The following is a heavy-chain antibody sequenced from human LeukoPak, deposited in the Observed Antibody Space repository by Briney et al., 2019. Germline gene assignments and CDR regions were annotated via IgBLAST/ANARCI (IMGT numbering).Heavy chain of an antibody. Sequence: PSQTLSLTCTVSGDSISSGDYYWSWIRQPAGKGLERIGRIYTSGSTNYNPSLKSRVTISVDTSKNQLSLKLSSVTAADTAVYYCARRVGDYYDSSGYAFDIWGQGTMVTVSS. CDR1: GDSISSGDYY. CDR3: ARRVGDYYDSSGYAFDI. V-gene: IGHV4-61*02. J-gene: IGHJ3*02. CDR2: IYTSGST. D-gene: IGHD3-22*01.